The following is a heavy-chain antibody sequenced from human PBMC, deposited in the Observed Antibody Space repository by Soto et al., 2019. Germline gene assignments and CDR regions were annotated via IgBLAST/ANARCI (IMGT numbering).Heavy chain of an antibody. CDR2: IGEGGFST. CDR1: GFTFSTYA. CDR3: ARDSITRVSSDVPGMDV. D-gene: IGHD3-16*01. V-gene: IGHV3-23*01. J-gene: IGHJ6*02. Sequence: PGESLKISCAASGFTFSTYAMSWVRQAPGKGLEWVSVIGEGGFSTQYAASVKGRFTISRDNSKNMLYLQMNSLRSDDTAVYYCARDSITRVSSDVPGMDVWGQGTTVTVSS.